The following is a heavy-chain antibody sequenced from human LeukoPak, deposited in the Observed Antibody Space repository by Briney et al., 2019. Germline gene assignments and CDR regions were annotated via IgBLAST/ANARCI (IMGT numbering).Heavy chain of an antibody. CDR2: IKQDGSEK. CDR1: GFTFSSYW. V-gene: IGHV3-7*01. Sequence: GGSLRLSCAASGFTFSSYWMSWVRQAPGKGLEWVANIKQDGSEKYYVDSVKGRFTISRDNAKNPLYLQMNSLRAEDTAVYYCAREKGTATLYPDYWGQGTLVTVSS. J-gene: IGHJ4*02. CDR3: AREKGTATLYPDY. D-gene: IGHD3-16*01.